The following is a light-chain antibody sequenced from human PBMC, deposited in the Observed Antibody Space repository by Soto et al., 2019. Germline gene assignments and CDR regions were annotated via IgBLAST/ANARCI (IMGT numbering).Light chain of an antibody. CDR2: AAS. V-gene: IGKV1-27*01. Sequence: DIQMTQSPSSLSASVGDRVTMTCRASQDIRNYLVWYQQQPGKVPKLLIYAASTLHSGVPSRFSGSGSGTDFTLTISSLQPEDVGTYYCQRYDDAPLTFGGGTKVEIK. J-gene: IGKJ4*01. CDR3: QRYDDAPLT. CDR1: QDIRNY.